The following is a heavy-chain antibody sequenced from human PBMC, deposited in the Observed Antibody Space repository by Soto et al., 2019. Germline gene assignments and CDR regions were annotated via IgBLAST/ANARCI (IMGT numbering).Heavy chain of an antibody. V-gene: IGHV3-30*18. J-gene: IGHJ4*02. CDR3: AKDEKEGTTFDY. CDR1: GFTFSSYG. CDR2: ISYDGSNK. Sequence: TGGSLRLSCAASGFTFSSYGMHWVRQAPGKGLEWVAVISYDGSNKYYADSAKGRFTISRDNSKNTLYLQMNSLRAEDTAVYYCAKDEKEGTTFDYWGQGTLVTVSS. D-gene: IGHD4-17*01.